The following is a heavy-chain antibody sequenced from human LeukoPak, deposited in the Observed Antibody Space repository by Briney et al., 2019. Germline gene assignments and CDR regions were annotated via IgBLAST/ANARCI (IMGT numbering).Heavy chain of an antibody. Sequence: ASVKVSCEASGYTFTSYGISWVRQAPGQGLEWMGWISAYNGNTNYAQKLQGRVTMTTDTSTSTAYMELRSLRSDDTAVYYCARDYYDSSGYYYLYYYYYMDVWGKGTTVTVSS. CDR2: ISAYNGNT. D-gene: IGHD3-22*01. J-gene: IGHJ6*03. CDR1: GYTFTSYG. CDR3: ARDYYDSSGYYYLYYYYYMDV. V-gene: IGHV1-18*01.